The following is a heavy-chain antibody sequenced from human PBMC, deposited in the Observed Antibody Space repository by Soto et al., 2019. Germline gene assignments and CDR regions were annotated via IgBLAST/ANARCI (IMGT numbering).Heavy chain of an antibody. CDR1: GGSFISYI. J-gene: IGHJ6*03. Sequence: QVQLVQSGAEVRKPGSSVKVSCEASGGSFISYIFTWVRQAPGQGLEWMGRSIPIQGRADYALKFQDRVTITADRSTPTGSLELRSLRPENTALYYCAKIPVFVDPASMAVWGKGTTGTVSS. V-gene: IGHV1-69*02. CDR3: AKIPVFVDPASMAV. D-gene: IGHD3-3*01. CDR2: SIPIQGRA.